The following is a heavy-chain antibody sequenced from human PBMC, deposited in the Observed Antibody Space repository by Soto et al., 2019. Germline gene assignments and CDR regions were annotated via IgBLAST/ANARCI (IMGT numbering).Heavy chain of an antibody. J-gene: IGHJ5*02. D-gene: IGHD3-3*01. CDR3: ARGQRFSDWFDP. CDR2: VYSSGGT. V-gene: IGHV4-4*07. CDR1: GGSMSSYY. Sequence: QVHLQQSGPGLVNPSETLSLTCTVSGGSMSSYYWTWIRQPAGKGLEWIGRVYSSGGTHYNPSLKSRVTISLDTSKNQCSLRLLSVTDADTAVYYCARGQRFSDWFDPWGQGTLVPVSS.